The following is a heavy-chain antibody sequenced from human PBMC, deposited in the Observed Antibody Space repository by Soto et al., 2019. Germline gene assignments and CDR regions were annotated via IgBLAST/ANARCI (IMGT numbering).Heavy chain of an antibody. Sequence: QVQLVQSGAEVKRPGASVKVSCKASGYTFTSYGITWVRQAPGQGLEWMGGISGYNGNTNYAQKLQGRVTMTTDTSTNTAYMELRSLRSDDTAVYYCARSSVYYDSTPRSPNFDYWGQGTLVTVSS. CDR3: ARSSVYYDSTPRSPNFDY. V-gene: IGHV1-18*01. CDR1: GYTFTSYG. D-gene: IGHD3-22*01. J-gene: IGHJ4*02. CDR2: ISGYNGNT.